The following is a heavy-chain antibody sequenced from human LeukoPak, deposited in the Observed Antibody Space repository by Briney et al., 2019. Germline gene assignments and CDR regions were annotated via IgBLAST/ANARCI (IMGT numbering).Heavy chain of an antibody. CDR1: GFTFSSYG. CDR2: IRYDGSNK. J-gene: IGHJ4*02. D-gene: IGHD5-18*01. CDR3: AKVVRLAMVKSSYFDY. Sequence: GGSLRLSCAASGFTFSSYGMHWVRQAPGKGLEWVAFIRYDGSNKYYADSVKGRFTISRDNSKNTLYLQMNSLRAEDTAVYYCAKVVRLAMVKSSYFDYWGQGTLVTVSS. V-gene: IGHV3-30*02.